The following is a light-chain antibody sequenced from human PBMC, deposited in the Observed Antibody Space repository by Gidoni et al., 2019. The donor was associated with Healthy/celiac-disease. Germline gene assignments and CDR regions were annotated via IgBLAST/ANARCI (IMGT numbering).Light chain of an antibody. CDR2: DVS. CDR3: CSYAGSYTLGV. Sequence: QSALTQPRSVSRSLGQTVTISCTGTSSDFCGYNYVSWSQQHPGKPPKLMLYDVSKRPSGVPDRFSGSKSGNTAALTISGRQAEDEADYYCCSYAGSYTLGVFGTGTKVTVL. V-gene: IGLV2-11*01. J-gene: IGLJ1*01. CDR1: SSDFCGYNY.